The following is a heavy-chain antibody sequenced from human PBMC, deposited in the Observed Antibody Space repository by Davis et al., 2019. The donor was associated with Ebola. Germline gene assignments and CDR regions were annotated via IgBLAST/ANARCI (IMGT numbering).Heavy chain of an antibody. Sequence: GGSLRLSCAATGFTLNRNYMSWVRQAPGKGLEWVSVIDRVGTTFYADSVKGRFTISRDDSKNTLCLQMYSLRVEDTAVYYCARDFGGGLDWGQGTLVTVSS. CDR2: IDRVGTT. V-gene: IGHV3-66*01. CDR3: ARDFGGGLD. J-gene: IGHJ4*02. CDR1: GFTLNRNY. D-gene: IGHD3-16*01.